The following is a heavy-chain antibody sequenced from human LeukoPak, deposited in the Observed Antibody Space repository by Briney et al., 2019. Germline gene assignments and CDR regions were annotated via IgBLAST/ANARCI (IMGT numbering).Heavy chain of an antibody. J-gene: IGHJ3*02. Sequence: GGSLRLSCAASGFTFSSYATHWVRQAPGKGLEWVAVISYDGSNKYYADSVKGRFTISRDNSKNTLYLQMNGLRAEDTAVYYCARDGERARAVVTDTDAFDIWGQGTMVTVSS. V-gene: IGHV3-30-3*01. CDR1: GFTFSSYA. CDR3: ARDGERARAVVTDTDAFDI. D-gene: IGHD2-21*02. CDR2: ISYDGSNK.